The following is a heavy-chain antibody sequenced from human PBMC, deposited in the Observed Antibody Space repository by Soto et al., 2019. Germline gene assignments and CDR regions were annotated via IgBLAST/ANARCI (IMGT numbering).Heavy chain of an antibody. J-gene: IGHJ5*02. CDR2: INHSGST. D-gene: IGHD3-3*01. Sequence: SETLSLTCAVYGGSFSGYYWSWIRQPPGKGLEWIGEINHSGSTNYNPSLKSRVTISVDTSKNQFSLKLSSVTAADTAVYYCARAQVSDYDFWSGYYRGWFDPWGRGALVTVSS. CDR3: ARAQVSDYDFWSGYYRGWFDP. V-gene: IGHV4-34*01. CDR1: GGSFSGYY.